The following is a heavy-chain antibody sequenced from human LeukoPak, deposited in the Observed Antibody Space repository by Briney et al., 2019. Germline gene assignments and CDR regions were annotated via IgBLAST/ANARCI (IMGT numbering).Heavy chain of an antibody. D-gene: IGHD3-9*01. Sequence: GGSLRLSCAASGFTFSNYGMSWVRQAPGKGLEWVSAISGSGGSTYYADSVKGRFTISRDNSKNTLFLQMNSLRAEDTAVYYCARDLLGSRTSYSSGAWDYWGQGTLVTVSS. V-gene: IGHV3-23*01. CDR3: ARDLLGSRTSYSSGAWDY. CDR1: GFTFSNYG. CDR2: ISGSGGST. J-gene: IGHJ4*02.